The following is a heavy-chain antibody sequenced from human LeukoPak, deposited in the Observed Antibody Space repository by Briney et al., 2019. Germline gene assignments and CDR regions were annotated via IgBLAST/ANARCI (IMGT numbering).Heavy chain of an antibody. D-gene: IGHD2-2*01. CDR3: ARDLGVVVVPAASGGMDV. V-gene: IGHV4-31*03. J-gene: IGHJ6*02. Sequence: DPSQTLSLTCTVSGGSISSGGYYWSWIRQHPGKGLERIGYIYYSGSTYYNPSLKSRVTISVDTSKNQFSLKLSSVTAADTAVYYCARDLGVVVVPAASGGMDVWGQGTTVTVSS. CDR2: IYYSGST. CDR1: GGSISSGGYY.